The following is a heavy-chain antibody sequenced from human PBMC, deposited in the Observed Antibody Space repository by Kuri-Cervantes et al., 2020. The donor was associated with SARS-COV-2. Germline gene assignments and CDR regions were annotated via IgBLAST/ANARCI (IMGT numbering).Heavy chain of an antibody. D-gene: IGHD3-22*01. Sequence: GSLRLSCAVSGYSISSGYYWGWIRQPPGKGLEWIGSIYHSGSTYYNPSLKSRVTISVDTSKNQFSLKLSSVTAADTAVYYCARHSRDSSGYYFSFWPFDYWGQGTLVTVSS. CDR3: ARHSRDSSGYYFSFWPFDY. CDR1: GYSISSGYY. V-gene: IGHV4-38-2*01. J-gene: IGHJ4*02. CDR2: IYHSGST.